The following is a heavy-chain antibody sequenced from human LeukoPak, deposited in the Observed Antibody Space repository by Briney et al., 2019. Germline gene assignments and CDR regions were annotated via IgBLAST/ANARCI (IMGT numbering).Heavy chain of an antibody. V-gene: IGHV3-33*06. J-gene: IGHJ6*03. D-gene: IGHD2-15*01. Sequence: GGSLRLSCAASGFPFSNYGMHWVRQAPGKGPEWVAVIWYDGDRKFYADSVKGRFTISRDNSKNTLYLEMNRLGVDDTAVYYCAKTNSAANYYYYYMDVWGKGTTVTVSS. CDR1: GFPFSNYG. CDR3: AKTNSAANYYYYYMDV. CDR2: IWYDGDRK.